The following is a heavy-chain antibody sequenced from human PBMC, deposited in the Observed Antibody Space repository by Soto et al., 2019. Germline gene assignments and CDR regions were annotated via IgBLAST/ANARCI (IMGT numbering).Heavy chain of an antibody. CDR2: ISSSSSYI. J-gene: IGHJ6*02. Sequence: PGGSLRLSCAASGFTFSSYSMNWVRQAPGKGLEWVSSISSSSSYIYYADSVKGRFTISRDNAKNSLYLQMNSLRAEDTAVYYCASELGYCSSTSCFPLYYYYGMDVWGQGTTVTVSS. CDR3: ASELGYCSSTSCFPLYYYYGMDV. V-gene: IGHV3-21*01. D-gene: IGHD2-2*01. CDR1: GFTFSSYS.